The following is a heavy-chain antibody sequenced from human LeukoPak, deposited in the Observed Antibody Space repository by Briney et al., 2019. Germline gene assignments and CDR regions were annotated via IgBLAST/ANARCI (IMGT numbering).Heavy chain of an antibody. Sequence: PSETLXLTCTVSGGSISGSNYYWGWIRQPPGKGLEWIATISYGGSAFYNPSLKSRVTMSVDTSKNQFSLRLTSVTAADTAVYFCARDVQAAAFDYWGQGTLVTVSS. J-gene: IGHJ4*02. V-gene: IGHV4-39*07. D-gene: IGHD6-13*01. CDR1: GGSISGSNYY. CDR2: ISYGGSA. CDR3: ARDVQAAAFDY.